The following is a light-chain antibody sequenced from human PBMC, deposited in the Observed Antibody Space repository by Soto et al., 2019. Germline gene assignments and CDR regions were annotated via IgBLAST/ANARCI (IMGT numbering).Light chain of an antibody. Sequence: EIVLTQSPATLSLSPGERATLSCRASQSVSSYLVWYQQKPGQAPRLLIYDASNRATGIPARFSGSGSGTDFTLTISSLEHEEFAVYYCQQRSNWPLTFGGGTKVEIK. CDR3: QQRSNWPLT. V-gene: IGKV3-11*01. CDR2: DAS. J-gene: IGKJ4*01. CDR1: QSVSSY.